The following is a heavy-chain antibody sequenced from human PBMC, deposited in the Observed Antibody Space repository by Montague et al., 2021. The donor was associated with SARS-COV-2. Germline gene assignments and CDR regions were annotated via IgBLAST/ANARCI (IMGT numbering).Heavy chain of an antibody. CDR2: IYYSGST. CDR3: ARLKAPYCSSTSCYSASWFDP. Sequence: SETLSLTCAVYGGSISSSSYYWGWIHQPPGKGLEWIGSIYYSGSTYYNPSLKSRVTISVDTSKNQFSLKLSSVTAADTAVYYCARLKAPYCSSTSCYSASWFDPWGQGTLVTVSS. CDR1: GGSISSSSYY. V-gene: IGHV4-39*01. D-gene: IGHD2-2*01. J-gene: IGHJ5*02.